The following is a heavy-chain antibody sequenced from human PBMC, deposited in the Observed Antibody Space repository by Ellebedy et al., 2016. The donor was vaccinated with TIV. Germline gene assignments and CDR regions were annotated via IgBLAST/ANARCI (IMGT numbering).Heavy chain of an antibody. J-gene: IGHJ4*02. CDR2: IKQDGSEK. Sequence: GESLKISCAASGFTFSSYWMSWVRQAPGQGLEWVANIKQDGSEKNYVDSVKGRFTISRDNAKNSLYLQMNSLRAEDTAVYYCATYGLDYWGQGTLVTVSS. CDR3: ATYGLDY. D-gene: IGHD3-10*01. V-gene: IGHV3-7*01. CDR1: GFTFSSYW.